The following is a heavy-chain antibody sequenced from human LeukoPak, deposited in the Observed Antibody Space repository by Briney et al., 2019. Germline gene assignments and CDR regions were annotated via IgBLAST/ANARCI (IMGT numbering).Heavy chain of an antibody. CDR1: GGSISSYY. D-gene: IGHD2-15*01. J-gene: IGHJ6*03. Sequence: PSETLSLTCTVPGGSISSYYWSWIRQTAGKGLEWIGRIFSSGSTHYNPSLKSRVTMSVDASKHQFSLKLSPVTAADTAVYFCARGDCTGGTCYSGYYYYMDVWGKGTTVIVSS. V-gene: IGHV4-4*07. CDR2: IFSSGST. CDR3: ARGDCTGGTCYSGYYYYMDV.